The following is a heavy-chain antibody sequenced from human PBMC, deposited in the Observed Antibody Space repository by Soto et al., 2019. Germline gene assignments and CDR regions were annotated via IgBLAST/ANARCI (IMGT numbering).Heavy chain of an antibody. Sequence: GGSLRLSCAASGFTFGHYSMHWVRQAPGKGLEWLAGISYDGSSKEYRDSVKGRFTISRENSENTLYLQITSLRAEDTAVYYCARVTWGTWDSNFDYWGQGTPVTVSS. CDR3: ARVTWGTWDSNFDY. CDR2: ISYDGSSK. V-gene: IGHV3-33*01. CDR1: GFTFGHYS. J-gene: IGHJ4*02. D-gene: IGHD3-22*01.